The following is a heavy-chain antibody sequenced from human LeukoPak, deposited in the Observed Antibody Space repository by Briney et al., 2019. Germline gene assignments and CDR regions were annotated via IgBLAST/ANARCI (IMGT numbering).Heavy chain of an antibody. D-gene: IGHD3-22*01. CDR1: GYTFIGYY. V-gene: IGHV1-2*02. Sequence: ASVKVSCKASGYTFIGYYMHWVRQAPGQGLEWMGWINPNSGGTNYAQKFRGRVTMTRDTSISTAYMELSRLRSDDTAVYYCARDDRATYYYDSSGYYFDYWGQGTLVTVSS. CDR3: ARDDRATYYYDSSGYYFDY. CDR2: INPNSGGT. J-gene: IGHJ4*02.